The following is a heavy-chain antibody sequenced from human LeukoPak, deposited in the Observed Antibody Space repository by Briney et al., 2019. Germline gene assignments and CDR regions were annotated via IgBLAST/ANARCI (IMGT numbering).Heavy chain of an antibody. J-gene: IGHJ6*02. V-gene: IGHV4-34*01. CDR2: INHSGST. CDR1: GGSFSGYY. CDR3: ARYYYYGMDV. Sequence: PSETLSLTCAVYGGSFSGYYWSWIHQPPGKGLEWIGEINHSGSTNYNPSLKSRVTISVDTSKNQSSLKLSSVTAADTAVYYCARYYYYGMDVWGQGTTVTVSS.